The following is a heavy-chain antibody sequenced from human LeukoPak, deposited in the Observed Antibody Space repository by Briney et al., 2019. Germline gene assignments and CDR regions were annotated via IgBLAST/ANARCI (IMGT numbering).Heavy chain of an antibody. D-gene: IGHD6-19*01. CDR1: GYTFTSYY. J-gene: IGHJ4*02. Sequence: ASVKVSCKASGYTFTSYYMHWVRQAPGQGLEWMGIINPSGGSTSYAQKFQGRVTMTRDTSISTAYMELSRLRSDDTAVYYCARGSTVAGPFDYWGQGTLVTVSS. V-gene: IGHV1-46*01. CDR3: ARGSTVAGPFDY. CDR2: INPSGGST.